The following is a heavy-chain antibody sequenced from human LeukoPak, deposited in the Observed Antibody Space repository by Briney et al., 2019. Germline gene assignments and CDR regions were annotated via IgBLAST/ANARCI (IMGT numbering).Heavy chain of an antibody. Sequence: PGGSLRLSCAASGFTFSSYWMHWVRRAPGKGLVWVSRINSDGSSRIYVNSVKGRFTIPRDNAKNTLYPQMNSLRAEDTAVYYCARDGVDSYGKGGGDYWGQGTLVTVSS. J-gene: IGHJ4*02. CDR1: GFTFSSYW. CDR3: ARDGVDSYGKGGGDY. V-gene: IGHV3-74*01. D-gene: IGHD5-18*01. CDR2: INSDGSSR.